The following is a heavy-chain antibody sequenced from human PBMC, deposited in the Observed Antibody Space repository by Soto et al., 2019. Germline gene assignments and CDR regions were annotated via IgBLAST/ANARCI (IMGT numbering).Heavy chain of an antibody. J-gene: IGHJ4*02. V-gene: IGHV3-21*02. CDR2: ISKDSVYI. CDR3: AIRSTSGPFDY. Sequence: EVQLVESGGGLVKPGGSLRLSCVASGFTFSAHNMNWVRQAPGKGLEWVSSISKDSVYIYYADSVKGRFTISRDNAKDSLFLQMDSLTADDTAMYYCAIRSTSGPFDYWGQGILVTVSS. CDR1: GFTFSAHN. D-gene: IGHD3-16*02.